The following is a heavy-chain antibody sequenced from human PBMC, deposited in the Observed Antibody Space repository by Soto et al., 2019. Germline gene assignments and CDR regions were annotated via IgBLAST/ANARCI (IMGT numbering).Heavy chain of an antibody. CDR3: AREGPRGCSSTSCYRYFDY. J-gene: IGHJ4*02. Sequence: GGSLRLSCAASGFTFSSYGMHWVRQAPGKGLEWVAVIWYDGSNKYYADSVKGRFTISRDNSKNTLYLQMNSLRAEDTAVYYCAREGPRGCSSTSCYRYFDYWGQGTLVTVSS. D-gene: IGHD2-2*01. V-gene: IGHV3-33*01. CDR1: GFTFSSYG. CDR2: IWYDGSNK.